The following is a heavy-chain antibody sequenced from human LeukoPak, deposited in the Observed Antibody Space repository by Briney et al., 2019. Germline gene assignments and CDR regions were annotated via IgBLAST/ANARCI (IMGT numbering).Heavy chain of an antibody. CDR1: GFTFSSYA. J-gene: IGHJ6*03. D-gene: IGHD1-14*01. Sequence: GGSLRLSCAASGFTFSSYAMSWVRQAPGKGLEWVSAISGSGGSTYYADSVKGRFTISRDNAKNSLYLQMNSLRAEDTAVYYCARVTNYYYYMDVWGKGTTVTVSS. V-gene: IGHV3-23*01. CDR3: ARVTNYYYYMDV. CDR2: ISGSGGST.